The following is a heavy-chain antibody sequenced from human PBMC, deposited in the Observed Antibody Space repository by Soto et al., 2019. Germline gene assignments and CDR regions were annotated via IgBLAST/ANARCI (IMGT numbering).Heavy chain of an antibody. Sequence: ASVKVSCKXSGYTFTSYGISWVRQAPGQGLEWMGWISAYNGNTDYAQKLQGRVTMTTDTSTSTAYMELRSLRSDDTAVYYCARDGTIFGVVITDNYYYYGMDVWGQGTTVTVSS. V-gene: IGHV1-18*01. D-gene: IGHD3-3*01. CDR3: ARDGTIFGVVITDNYYYYGMDV. J-gene: IGHJ6*02. CDR1: GYTFTSYG. CDR2: ISAYNGNT.